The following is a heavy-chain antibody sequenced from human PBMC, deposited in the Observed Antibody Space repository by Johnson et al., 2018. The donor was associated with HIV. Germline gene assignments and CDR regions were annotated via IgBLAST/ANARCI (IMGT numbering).Heavy chain of an antibody. CDR3: ARAGGWELTNAFDI. J-gene: IGHJ3*02. D-gene: IGHD1-26*01. CDR1: GFTFSDYY. CDR2: ISGGST. V-gene: IGHV3-11*06. Sequence: VQLVESGGGLVKPGGSLRLSCAASGFTFSDYYMTWILQAPGKGLEWVSYISGGSTYYADSRKGRFTISRDNSKNTLYLQMNSLRDEDTAVYYCARAGGWELTNAFDIWGQGTMVTVSS.